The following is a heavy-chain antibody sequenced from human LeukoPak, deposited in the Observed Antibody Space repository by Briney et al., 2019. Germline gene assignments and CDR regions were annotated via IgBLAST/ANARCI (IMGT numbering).Heavy chain of an antibody. V-gene: IGHV3-21*01. CDR2: IVGSSST. J-gene: IGHJ4*02. D-gene: IGHD6-13*01. CDR1: GFXFSNFA. CDR3: ARIGAGSSRDY. Sequence: PGGSLRLSCAASGFXFSNFAMTWVRQAPGKGREWVSSIVGSSSTYYADSLKGRFTIFRDNAKNSLYLQMNSLRAEDTAVYYCARIGAGSSRDYWGQGTLVTVSS.